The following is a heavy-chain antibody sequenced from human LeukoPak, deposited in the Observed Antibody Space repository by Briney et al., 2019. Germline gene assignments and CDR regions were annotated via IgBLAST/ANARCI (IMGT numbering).Heavy chain of an antibody. J-gene: IGHJ4*02. V-gene: IGHV4-59*08. D-gene: IGHD3-10*01. Sequence: SETLSLTCIVSGDSISPYYWNWIRQPPGKRLEWIAYVHYSGTTNYNPSLKSRVIISVDTSKNQLSLKLSSVTAADTAVYYCARLSGSGSFQYFDYWGQGTLVTVSS. CDR2: VHYSGTT. CDR1: GDSISPYY. CDR3: ARLSGSGSFQYFDY.